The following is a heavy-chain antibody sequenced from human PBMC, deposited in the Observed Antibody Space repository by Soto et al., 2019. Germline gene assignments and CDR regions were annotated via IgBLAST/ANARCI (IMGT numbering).Heavy chain of an antibody. CDR3: AGVIFATVNTTYWYFDL. J-gene: IGHJ2*01. CDR2: ISAYNGNT. Sequence: QVQLVQSGAEVKKPGASVKVSCKASGYTFTSYGISWVRQAPGQGLEWMGWISAYNGNTNYAQKLQGRVTMTTDTTPSTAYMELRSLRSDDTAVDYCAGVIFATVNTTYWYFDLWGRGTLVTVSS. D-gene: IGHD4-17*01. V-gene: IGHV1-18*01. CDR1: GYTFTSYG.